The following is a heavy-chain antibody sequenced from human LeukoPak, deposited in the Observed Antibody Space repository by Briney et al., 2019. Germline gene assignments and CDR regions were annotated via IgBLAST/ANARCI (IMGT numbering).Heavy chain of an antibody. J-gene: IGHJ5*02. Sequence: PGRSLRLSCAASGFTFSSYAMHWVRQAPGKGLEWVAVISNDGSNKYYADSVKGRFTISRDNSKNTLYLQMNSLRAEDTAVYYCARDLYCSGGSCYESNWFDPWGQGTLVTVSS. V-gene: IGHV3-30*04. CDR1: GFTFSSYA. CDR2: ISNDGSNK. CDR3: ARDLYCSGGSCYESNWFDP. D-gene: IGHD2-15*01.